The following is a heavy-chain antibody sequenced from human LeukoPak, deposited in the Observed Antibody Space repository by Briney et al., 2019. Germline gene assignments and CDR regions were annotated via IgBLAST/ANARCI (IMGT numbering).Heavy chain of an antibody. CDR1: GDTVSSKSAD. Sequence: SQTLSLTCAISGDTVSSKSADWNWIRQSPSRGLEWLGRTFYRSKWKNDYAPSVRSRITINPDTSKNQFSLQLNSVTPDDTAIYYCARTNSGYVDYWGQGTQVTVSS. D-gene: IGHD6-19*01. V-gene: IGHV6-1*01. CDR2: TFYRSKWKN. CDR3: ARTNSGYVDY. J-gene: IGHJ4*02.